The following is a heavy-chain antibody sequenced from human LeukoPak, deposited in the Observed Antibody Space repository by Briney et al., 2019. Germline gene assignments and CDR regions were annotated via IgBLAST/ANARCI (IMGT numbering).Heavy chain of an antibody. D-gene: IGHD4-17*01. CDR3: ARGHSPVTTKVSYFQH. V-gene: IGHV4-34*01. CDR1: GGSFSGYY. J-gene: IGHJ1*01. CDR2: INHSGST. Sequence: SETLSLTCAVYGGSFSGYYWSWIRQPPGKGLEWIGEINHSGSTNYNPSLKSRVTILVDTSKNQFSLKLSSVTAADTAVYYCARGHSPVTTKVSYFQHWGQGTLGSVSS.